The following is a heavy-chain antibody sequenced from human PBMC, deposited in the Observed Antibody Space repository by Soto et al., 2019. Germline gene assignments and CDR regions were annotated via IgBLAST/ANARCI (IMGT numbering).Heavy chain of an antibody. D-gene: IGHD3-16*01. V-gene: IGHV3-23*01. CDR1: GFTFSSFA. J-gene: IGHJ4*02. Sequence: GGSLRLSCAVSGFTFSSFAMSWVRQSPGKGLEWVSVISSSGGTTYYADSVKGRFTISRDNSKNTLYLQMNSLRAEDTAVYYCARDYSYACDYWGQGTLVTVSS. CDR2: ISSSGGTT. CDR3: ARDYSYACDY.